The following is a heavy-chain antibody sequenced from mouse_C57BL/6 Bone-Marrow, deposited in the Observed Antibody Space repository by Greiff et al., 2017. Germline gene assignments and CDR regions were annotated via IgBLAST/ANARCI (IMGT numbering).Heavy chain of an antibody. CDR2: IWRGGST. V-gene: IGHV2-5*01. CDR1: GFSLTSYG. Sequence: QVQLQQSGPGLVQPSQSLSITCTVSGFSLTSYGVHWVRQSPGKGLEWLGVIWRGGSTDYNAAFMSRLSITKDNSKSQVFFKMNSLQADDTAIYXCAKIGYDCYAMDYWGQGTSVTVSS. D-gene: IGHD2-2*01. CDR3: AKIGYDCYAMDY. J-gene: IGHJ4*01.